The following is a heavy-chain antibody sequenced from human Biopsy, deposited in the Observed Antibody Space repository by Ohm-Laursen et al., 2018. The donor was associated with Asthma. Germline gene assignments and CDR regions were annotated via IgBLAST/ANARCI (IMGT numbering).Heavy chain of an antibody. Sequence: SLRLSCAASGFAVSRDHMFWVRQAPGKGLEWVSVIYSGGTSHTADSVRGRFTISRDFSKNTLHLQMHSLRVEDTAVYYCARAPGPRTVGNDYGIPRHYFFDSWGQGTLVTVSS. CDR1: GFAVSRDH. J-gene: IGHJ4*02. CDR2: IYSGGTS. V-gene: IGHV3-53*01. CDR3: ARAPGPRTVGNDYGIPRHYFFDS. D-gene: IGHD5-12*01.